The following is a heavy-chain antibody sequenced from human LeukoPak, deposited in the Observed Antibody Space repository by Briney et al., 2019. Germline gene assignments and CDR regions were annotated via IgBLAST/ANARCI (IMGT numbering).Heavy chain of an antibody. CDR3: AKGVTVTTPVS. CDR1: GFTFSRYA. D-gene: IGHD4-17*01. V-gene: IGHV3-23*01. J-gene: IGHJ5*02. CDR2: ISGSGGST. Sequence: GGSLRLSCAASGFTFSRYAMSWVRQAPGKGLEWVSAISGSGGSTYYADSVKGRFTISRDNSKNTLYLQMNSLRAEDAAVYFCAKGVTVTTPVSWGQGTLVTVSS.